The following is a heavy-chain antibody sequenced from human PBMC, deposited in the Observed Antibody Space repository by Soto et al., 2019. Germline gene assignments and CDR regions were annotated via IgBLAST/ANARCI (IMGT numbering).Heavy chain of an antibody. CDR2: IWFDGSNS. CDR1: GFTFSDYG. CDR3: ARQVSAPGPYLDY. D-gene: IGHD6-13*01. J-gene: IGHJ4*02. Sequence: GGSXRLSFAASGFTFSDYGMHWVRQAPGKGQEGVAVIWFDGSNSYYPDSVKGRFTISRDNSKNTLSLHMYSLRAEDTAVDYCARQVSAPGPYLDYWGLGTLVTVSS. V-gene: IGHV3-33*01.